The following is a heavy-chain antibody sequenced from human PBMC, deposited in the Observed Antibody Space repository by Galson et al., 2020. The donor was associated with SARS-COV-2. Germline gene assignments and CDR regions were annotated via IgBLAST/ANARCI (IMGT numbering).Heavy chain of an antibody. D-gene: IGHD3-3*01. CDR1: GASISSGGYY. CDR3: ARDVFVPVSFGVGSYACDI. V-gene: IGHV4-31*03. J-gene: IGHJ3*02. Sequence: KSSETLSLTCTVSGASISSGGYYWSWIRQPPGKGLEWIGYIYYSGSTYYNPSLKSRVTISVDTSKNQFSLKLSSVTAADTAVYYCARDVFVPVSFGVGSYACDIWGQGTMVTVSS. CDR2: IYYSGST.